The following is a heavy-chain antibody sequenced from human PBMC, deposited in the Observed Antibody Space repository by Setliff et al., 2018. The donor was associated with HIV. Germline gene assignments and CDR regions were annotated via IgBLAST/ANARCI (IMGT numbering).Heavy chain of an antibody. Sequence: PGESLKISCRGSGYTFTNYWIGWVRQMPGRGLEWMGIIYPGDSETRYSPSFHGQVTFSADTTVDTAYLQWNTLKSSDTAMYFCATHTLNNAFDIWGLGTMVTVSS. V-gene: IGHV5-51*01. CDR1: GYTFTNYW. J-gene: IGHJ3*02. CDR3: ATHTLNNAFDI. CDR2: IYPGDSET.